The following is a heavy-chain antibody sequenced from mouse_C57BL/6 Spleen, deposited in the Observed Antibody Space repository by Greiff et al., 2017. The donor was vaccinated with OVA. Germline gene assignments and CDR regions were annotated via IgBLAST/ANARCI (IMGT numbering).Heavy chain of an antibody. D-gene: IGHD2-2*01. CDR2: IDPSDSYT. V-gene: IGHV1-69*01. Sequence: VQLQQPGAELVMPGASVKLSCKASGYTFTSYWMHWVKQRPGQGLEWIGEIDPSDSYTNYNQKFKGKSTLTVDKSSSTAYMQLSSLTSEDAAVYYCARQGGYGYYAMDYWGQGTSVTVSS. CDR3: ARQGGYGYYAMDY. CDR1: GYTFTSYW. J-gene: IGHJ4*01.